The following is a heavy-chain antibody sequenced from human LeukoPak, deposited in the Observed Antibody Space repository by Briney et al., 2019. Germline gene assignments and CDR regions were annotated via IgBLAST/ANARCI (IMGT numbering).Heavy chain of an antibody. CDR2: ISAYNGNT. CDR1: GYTFTSYG. V-gene: IGHV1-18*01. Sequence: ASVKVSCKASGYTFTSYGISWVRQAPGQGLEWMGWISAYNGNTNYAQKLQGRVTMTTDTSTSTAYMELRSLRSDDTAVYHCARGVESYYYYYMDVWGKGTTVTASS. D-gene: IGHD5-24*01. CDR3: ARGVESYYYYYMDV. J-gene: IGHJ6*03.